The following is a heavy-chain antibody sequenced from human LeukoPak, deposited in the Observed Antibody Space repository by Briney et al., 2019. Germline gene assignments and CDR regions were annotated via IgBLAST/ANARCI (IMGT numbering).Heavy chain of an antibody. CDR2: IYRSGST. V-gene: IGHV4-38-2*01. D-gene: IGHD6-19*01. J-gene: IGHJ5*02. CDR1: GYSISSGYY. Sequence: SETLSLTCAVSGYSISSGYYWGWIRQPPGKGLEWIGSIYRSGSTYYNPSLKSRVTISVDTSKNQFSLKLSSVTAADTAVYYCARRVSATDSSGWSNWFDPWGQGTLVTVSS. CDR3: ARRVSATDSSGWSNWFDP.